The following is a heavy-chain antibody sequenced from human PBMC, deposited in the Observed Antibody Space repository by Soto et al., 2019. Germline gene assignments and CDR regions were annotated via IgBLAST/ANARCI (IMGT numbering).Heavy chain of an antibody. V-gene: IGHV1-8*01. CDR1: GYTFTSYD. J-gene: IGHJ4*02. Sequence: ASVKVSCKASGYTFTSYDINWVRQATGQGLEWMGWMNPNSGDTGSAQKFQGRVTMTRNTSISTAYMELSSLRSEDTAVYYCATGPRYIVATKRFYYWGQGTLVTVS. D-gene: IGHD5-12*01. CDR3: ATGPRYIVATKRFYY. CDR2: MNPNSGDT.